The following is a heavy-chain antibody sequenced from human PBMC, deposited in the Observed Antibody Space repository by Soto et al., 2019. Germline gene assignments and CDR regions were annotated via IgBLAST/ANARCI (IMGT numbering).Heavy chain of an antibody. Sequence: ASVKVSCKASGYTFTSYYMHWVRQAPGQGLEWMGIVNPNGGSTNYAQKFQGRVTITADESTTTAYLELSGLRSDDTAVYYCARDKDRLQLGGNYYYILDVWGQGTTVTVSS. V-gene: IGHV1-46*01. CDR3: ARDKDRLQLGGNYYYILDV. J-gene: IGHJ6*02. CDR2: VNPNGGST. CDR1: GYTFTSYY. D-gene: IGHD5-12*01.